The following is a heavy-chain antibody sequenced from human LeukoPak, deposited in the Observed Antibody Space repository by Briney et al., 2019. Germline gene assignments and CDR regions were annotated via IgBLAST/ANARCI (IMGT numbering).Heavy chain of an antibody. CDR2: IRYDGSNK. Sequence: GGSLRLSCAASGFTFSSYGMHWVRQAPGKGLEWVAFIRYDGSNKYYADSVKGRFTISRDNSKNTLYLQMNSLRAEDTAVYYCAKDEKYYYDSSGYHDLGYWGQGTLVTVSS. CDR1: GFTFSSYG. CDR3: AKDEKYYYDSSGYHDLGY. D-gene: IGHD3-22*01. J-gene: IGHJ4*02. V-gene: IGHV3-30*02.